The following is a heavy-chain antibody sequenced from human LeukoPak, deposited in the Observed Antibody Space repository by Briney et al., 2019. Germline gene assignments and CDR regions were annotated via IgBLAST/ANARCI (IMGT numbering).Heavy chain of an antibody. D-gene: IGHD1-26*01. V-gene: IGHV1-2*02. CDR2: VNPNSGDT. Sequence: GPSVKVSCKASGYTFTGYYLHWVRQAPGQGLEWMGCVNPNSGDTNYAQKFQGSVTMTRDTSISTVYMELSRLRSDDTAVYYCARDRPEWELPNDAFDIWGQGTMVTVSS. CDR3: ARDRPEWELPNDAFDI. CDR1: GYTFTGYY. J-gene: IGHJ3*02.